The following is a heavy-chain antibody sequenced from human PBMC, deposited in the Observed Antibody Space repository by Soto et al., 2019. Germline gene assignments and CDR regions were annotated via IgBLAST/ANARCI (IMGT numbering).Heavy chain of an antibody. CDR2: IGGSGSTI. CDR3: ALATAGDFDY. V-gene: IGHV3-48*02. J-gene: IGHJ4*02. D-gene: IGHD2-15*01. Sequence: SCAASGFTFSSYSMNWVRQAPGKGLEWVSYIGGSGSTIYYADSVKGRFTISRDNVKNSLYLQMNSLRDEDTAVYYCALATAGDFDYWGQGTLVTVSS. CDR1: GFTFSSYS.